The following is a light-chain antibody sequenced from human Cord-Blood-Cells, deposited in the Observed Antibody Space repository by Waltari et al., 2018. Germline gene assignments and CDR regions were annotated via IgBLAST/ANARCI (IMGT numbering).Light chain of an antibody. J-gene: IGLJ3*02. V-gene: IGLV2-14*03. CDR1: SSDVCGYNH. CDR2: YVS. CDR3: SSYTSSSTWV. Sequence: QSALTQPASVPGSPGQSIPISCTGTSSDVCGYNHVSWYQQHPVKAPKLMIYYVSNRPSGVSNRFSGSKSGNTASLPISGLQAEDEADYYCSSYTSSSTWVFGGGTKLTVL.